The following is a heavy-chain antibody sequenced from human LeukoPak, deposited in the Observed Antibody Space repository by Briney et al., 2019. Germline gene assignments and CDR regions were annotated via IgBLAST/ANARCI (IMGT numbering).Heavy chain of an antibody. CDR3: AKERDGYNFGIFDY. J-gene: IGHJ4*02. CDR2: INSDGSST. Sequence: GGSLRLSCAASGFTFSSYWMHWVRQAPGKGLVWVSRINSDGSSTSYADSVKGRFTISRDNAKNTLYLQMNSLRAEGTAVYYCAKERDGYNFGIFDYWGQGTLVTVSS. CDR1: GFTFSSYW. D-gene: IGHD5-24*01. V-gene: IGHV3-74*01.